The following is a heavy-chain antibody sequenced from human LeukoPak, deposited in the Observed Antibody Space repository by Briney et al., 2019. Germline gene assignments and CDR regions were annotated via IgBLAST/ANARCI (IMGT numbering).Heavy chain of an antibody. CDR2: IWYDGSNK. CDR1: GFSFSSYG. V-gene: IGHV3-33*06. Sequence: GSMRLSCAASGFSFSSYGMHWVRQAPGKGLEWVAVIWYDGSNKYYADSVKGRFTISRDNSKNTLYLQMNSLRAEDTAVYYCAKERGYSYGAPRYYYYMDVWGKWTTVTVSS. J-gene: IGHJ6*03. CDR3: AKERGYSYGAPRYYYYMDV. D-gene: IGHD5-18*01.